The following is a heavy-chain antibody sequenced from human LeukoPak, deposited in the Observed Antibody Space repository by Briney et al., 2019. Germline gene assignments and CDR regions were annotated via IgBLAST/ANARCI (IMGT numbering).Heavy chain of an antibody. V-gene: IGHV3-23*01. Sequence: GGSLRLSCAASGFTFNTYAMGWVRQAPGKGLGWVSSISASDGRTFYADSVKGRFTISRDNSKNSLYLQMNSLRAEDTAVYYCAKAGATVTTDPDYWGQGTLVTVSS. D-gene: IGHD4-17*01. CDR3: AKAGATVTTDPDY. CDR2: ISASDGRT. CDR1: GFTFNTYA. J-gene: IGHJ4*02.